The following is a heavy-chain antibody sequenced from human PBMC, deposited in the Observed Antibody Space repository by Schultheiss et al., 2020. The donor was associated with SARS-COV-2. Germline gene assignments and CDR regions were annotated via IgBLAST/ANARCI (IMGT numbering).Heavy chain of an antibody. Sequence: GGSLRLSCIVSGFTFNNFAMSWVRQAPGKGLEWVAFIRQDGTYKYHADSVKGRFTISRDMSKNTLYLQMNSLRAEDTALYFCAKDRAPYYSWNYMQQWGQGAQVTVSS. J-gene: IGHJ4*02. CDR2: IRQDGTYK. CDR1: GFTFNNFA. D-gene: IGHD1-26*01. CDR3: AKDRAPYYSWNYMQQ. V-gene: IGHV3-30*02.